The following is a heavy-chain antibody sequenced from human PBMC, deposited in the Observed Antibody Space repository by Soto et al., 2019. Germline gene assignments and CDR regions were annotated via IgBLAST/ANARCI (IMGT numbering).Heavy chain of an antibody. D-gene: IGHD6-25*01. CDR3: ARLSAGQPAGLFDY. V-gene: IGHV4-39*01. CDR1: GGSISSSSYY. J-gene: IGHJ4*02. Sequence: PSETLSLTCTVSGGSISSSSYYWGWIRQPPGKGLEWIGSIYYSGSTYYNPSLKSRVTIPVDTSKNQFSLKLSSVTAADTAVYYCARLSAGQPAGLFDYWGQGTLVTVSS. CDR2: IYYSGST.